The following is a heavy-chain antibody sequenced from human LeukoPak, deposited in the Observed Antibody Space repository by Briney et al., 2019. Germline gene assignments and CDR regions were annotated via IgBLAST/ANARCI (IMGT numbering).Heavy chain of an antibody. Sequence: ASVKVSCKASGGTFSSYAISWVRQAPGQGLEWMGGIIPIFGTANYAQKFQGRVTITTDESTSTAYMELSSLRSEDTAEYYCATHSGSYYFAGDYWGQGTLVTVSS. D-gene: IGHD1-26*01. CDR2: IIPIFGTA. V-gene: IGHV1-69*05. J-gene: IGHJ4*02. CDR1: GGTFSSYA. CDR3: ATHSGSYYFAGDY.